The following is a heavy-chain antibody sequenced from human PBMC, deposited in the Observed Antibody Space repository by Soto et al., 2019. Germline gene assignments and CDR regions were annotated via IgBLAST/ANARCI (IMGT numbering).Heavy chain of an antibody. V-gene: IGHV1-18*01. CDR1: GYTFTSYG. CDR2: ISAYNGNT. J-gene: IGHJ3*02. D-gene: IGHD4-17*01. CDR3: ARESPYGDYLDAFAI. Sequence: GASVKVSCKASGYTFTSYGISWVRQAPGQGLEWMGWISAYNGNTNYAQKLQGRVTMTTDTSTSTAYMELRSLRSDDTAVYYCARESPYGDYLDAFAIWGQGTIVTVSS.